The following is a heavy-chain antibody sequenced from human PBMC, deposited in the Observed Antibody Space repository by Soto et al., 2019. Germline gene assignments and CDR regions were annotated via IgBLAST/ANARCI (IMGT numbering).Heavy chain of an antibody. Sequence: QVQLVQSGAEVKKPGASVKVSCKASGYTFTSYDINWVRQATGQGLEGMGWMNPNSGNTGYAQRVQGRVTMTRNTSISTAYMELSSLRSEDTAVYYCARSVYQGVVVAPGLDYWGQGTLVTVSS. D-gene: IGHD2-15*01. CDR1: GYTFTSYD. J-gene: IGHJ4*02. CDR2: MNPNSGNT. V-gene: IGHV1-8*01. CDR3: ARSVYQGVVVAPGLDY.